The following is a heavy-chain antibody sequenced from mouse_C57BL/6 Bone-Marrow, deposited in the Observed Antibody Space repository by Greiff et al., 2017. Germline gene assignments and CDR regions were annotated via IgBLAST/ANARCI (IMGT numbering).Heavy chain of an antibody. Sequence: QVQLQQPGAELVKPGASVKMSCKASGYTFTSYWLHWVKQRPGQGLEWIGDIYPAGGDTNYNQKFKDKATLTVDKSSSTAYMQLSSLTSEDSAVYYGARWGNYFYWDFDVWGTGTTVTVSS. CDR3: ARWGNYFYWDFDV. CDR2: IYPAGGDT. CDR1: GYTFTSYW. V-gene: IGHV1-55*01. D-gene: IGHD2-1*01. J-gene: IGHJ1*03.